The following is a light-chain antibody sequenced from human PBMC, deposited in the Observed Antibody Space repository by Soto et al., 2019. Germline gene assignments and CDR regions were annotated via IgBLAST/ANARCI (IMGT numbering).Light chain of an antibody. CDR1: STDVGGYDY. V-gene: IGLV2-14*01. CDR3: SSYTGSSTFV. Sequence: QSVLTQPASVSGSPGQSITISCTGTSTDVGGYDYVSWYQQLPGKGPKLLIYDVNNRPSGVSHRFSGSRSGNTASLTISGLQAEDEADYYCSSYTGSSTFVFGTGTKVTVL. J-gene: IGLJ1*01. CDR2: DVN.